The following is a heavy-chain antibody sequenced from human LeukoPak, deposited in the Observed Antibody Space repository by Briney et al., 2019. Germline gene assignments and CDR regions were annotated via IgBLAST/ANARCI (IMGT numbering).Heavy chain of an antibody. D-gene: IGHD3-9*01. CDR2: IYTSGST. J-gene: IGHJ5*02. V-gene: IGHV4-61*02. CDR1: GGSISSGSYY. CDR3: ARGDYDILTGLSNWFDP. Sequence: SETLSLTCTVSGGSISSGSYYWSWIRQPAGKGLEWIGRIYTSGSTNYNPSLKSRVTISVDTSKNQFSLKLSSVTVADTAVYYYARGDYDILTGLSNWFDPWGQGTLVTVSS.